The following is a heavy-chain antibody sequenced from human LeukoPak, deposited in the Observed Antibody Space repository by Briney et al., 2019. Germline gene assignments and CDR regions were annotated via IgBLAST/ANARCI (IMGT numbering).Heavy chain of an antibody. CDR3: ARGSVGYSYGSIWPI. CDR2: INHSGST. Sequence: PSETLSLTCAVYGGSFSGYYWSWIRQPPGKGLEWIGEINHSGSTNYNPSLKSRVTISVDTSKNQFSLKLSSVTAADTAVYYCARGSVGYSYGSIWPIWGQGTMVTVSS. CDR1: GGSFSGYY. D-gene: IGHD5-18*01. V-gene: IGHV4-34*01. J-gene: IGHJ3*02.